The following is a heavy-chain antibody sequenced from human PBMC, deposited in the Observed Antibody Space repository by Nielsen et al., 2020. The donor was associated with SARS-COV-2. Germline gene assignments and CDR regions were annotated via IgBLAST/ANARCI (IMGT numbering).Heavy chain of an antibody. Sequence: GESLKISCAASGFTFSSYWMHWVRQAPGKGLVWVSRINSDGSSTSYADSVKGRFTISRDNAKNTLYLQMNSLRHEDTAVYYCVRGAVSGTSSLDQWGQGTLVTVSS. CDR3: VRGAVSGTSSLDQ. CDR2: INSDGSST. D-gene: IGHD6-19*01. J-gene: IGHJ4*02. V-gene: IGHV3-74*01. CDR1: GFTFSSYW.